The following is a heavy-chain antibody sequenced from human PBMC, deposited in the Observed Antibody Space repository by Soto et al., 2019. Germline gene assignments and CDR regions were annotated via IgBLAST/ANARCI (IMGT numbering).Heavy chain of an antibody. CDR1: GFTFRTYG. J-gene: IGHJ4*02. CDR3: AKDHRTTVLSDFDS. CDR2: ISYDGSNK. D-gene: IGHD4-4*01. Sequence: LRLSCVAYGFTFRTYGMHWVRQAPGKGLKWVAVISYDGSNKYYEESVKGRFTISRDNSKNTLFLQMNGLRGEDTALYYCAKDHRTTVLSDFDSWGQGTLVTVSS. V-gene: IGHV3-30*18.